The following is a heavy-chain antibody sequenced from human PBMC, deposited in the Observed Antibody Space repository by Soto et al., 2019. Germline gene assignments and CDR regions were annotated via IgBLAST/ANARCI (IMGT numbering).Heavy chain of an antibody. CDR1: GGTFSSYA. CDR2: IIPIFGTA. J-gene: IGHJ5*02. Sequence: VASVKVSCKASGGTFSSYAISWVRQAPGQGLEWMGGIIPIFGTANYAQKFQGRVTITADESTSTAYMELSSLRSEDTAVYYCARDQNGYSYGLIGNWFDPWGQGTLVTVS. V-gene: IGHV1-69*13. CDR3: ARDQNGYSYGLIGNWFDP. D-gene: IGHD5-18*01.